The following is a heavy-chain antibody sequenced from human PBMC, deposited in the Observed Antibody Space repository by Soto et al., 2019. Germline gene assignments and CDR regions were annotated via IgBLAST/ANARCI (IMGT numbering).Heavy chain of an antibody. V-gene: IGHV3-23*01. CDR2: IRGDGGQT. CDR1: GFTFTSYG. Sequence: GGSLRLSCTASGFTFTSYGMGWVRQAPGKGLQWVSIIRGDGGQTHYTDSVKGRFSISRDNSKNTVYLQMDSLRAEDTAMYFCARDVGLDSDDFFAYWGQGTQVTVSS. J-gene: IGHJ4*02. CDR3: ARDVGLDSDDFFAY. D-gene: IGHD3-9*01.